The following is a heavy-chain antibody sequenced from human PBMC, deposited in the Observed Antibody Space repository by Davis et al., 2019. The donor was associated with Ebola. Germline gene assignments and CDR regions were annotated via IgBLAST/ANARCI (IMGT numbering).Heavy chain of an antibody. CDR2: VTGDGNT. Sequence: HTGGSLRLSCVGSGFTFSPYWMHWVRQAPGRGLVWVARVTGDGNTFYADSVKDRVTISRDNAKSTLYLQMSSLRAEDTAVYYCARGVNRACLDDWGQGTLVTVSS. D-gene: IGHD3-10*01. J-gene: IGHJ4*02. CDR1: GFTFSPYW. CDR3: ARGVNRACLDD. V-gene: IGHV3-74*01.